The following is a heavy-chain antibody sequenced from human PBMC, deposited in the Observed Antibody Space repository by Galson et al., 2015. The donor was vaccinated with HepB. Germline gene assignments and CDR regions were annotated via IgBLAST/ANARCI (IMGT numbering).Heavy chain of an antibody. J-gene: IGHJ4*02. Sequence: SLRLSCAASGFTFSSYGMHWVRQAPGKGLEWVAVISYDGSNKYYADSVKGRFTISRDNSKNTLYLQMNSLRAEDTAVYYCAKENIGYCSSTSCYFDYWGQGTLVTVSS. V-gene: IGHV3-30*18. D-gene: IGHD2-2*01. CDR2: ISYDGSNK. CDR3: AKENIGYCSSTSCYFDY. CDR1: GFTFSSYG.